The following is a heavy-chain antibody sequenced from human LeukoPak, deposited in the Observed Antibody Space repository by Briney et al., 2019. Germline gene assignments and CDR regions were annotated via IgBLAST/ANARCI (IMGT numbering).Heavy chain of an antibody. CDR1: GYTFTSYY. CDR2: INPSGGST. D-gene: IGHD3-3*01. CDR3: ATVGRFLEWLLSA. V-gene: IGHV1-46*01. J-gene: IGHJ5*02. Sequence: ASVKVSCKASGYTFTSYYMHWVRQAPGQGLEWMGIINPSGGSTSYAQKFQGRVTMTRDTSTSTVYMELSSLRSEDTAVYYCATVGRFLEWLLSAWGQGTLVTVSS.